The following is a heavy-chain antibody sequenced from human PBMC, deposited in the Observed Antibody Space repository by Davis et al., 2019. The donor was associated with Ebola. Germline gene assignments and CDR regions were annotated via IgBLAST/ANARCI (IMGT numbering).Heavy chain of an antibody. V-gene: IGHV3-43*01. D-gene: IGHD4-11*01. CDR1: GFTFDDFT. CDR3: TKDIWASPDYSDYGYFDS. J-gene: IGHJ4*02. CDR2: INWNGAST. Sequence: GESLKISCAASGFTFDDFTMHWVRQAPGKGLEWVALINWNGASTVYADSVKGRFTISRDNNKNSLFLQMNSLRTEDTALYYCTKDIWASPDYSDYGYFDSWGQGTLVTVSS.